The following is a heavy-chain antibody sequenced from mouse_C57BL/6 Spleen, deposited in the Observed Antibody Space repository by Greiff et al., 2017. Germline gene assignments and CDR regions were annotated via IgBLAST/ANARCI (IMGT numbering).Heavy chain of an antibody. CDR2: INPNNGGT. Sequence: VQLQESGPELVKPGASVKIPCKASGYTFTDYNMDWVKQSHGKSLEWIGDINPNNGGTNYNQKFKGKATLTVDKSSSTAYMELRSLTSEDTAVYYCARYDYDGYYFDYWGQGTTLTVSS. CDR3: ARYDYDGYYFDY. J-gene: IGHJ2*01. V-gene: IGHV1-18*01. CDR1: GYTFTDYN. D-gene: IGHD2-4*01.